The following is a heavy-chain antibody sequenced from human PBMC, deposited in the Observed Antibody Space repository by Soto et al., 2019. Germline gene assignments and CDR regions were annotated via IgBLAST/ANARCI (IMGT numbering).Heavy chain of an antibody. CDR3: ARSPAYGDYANLDT. Sequence: SETLSLTCTVSGDSVSKYYWNWIRQPAGKGLEWIGRIHSTRSPNYNPSLKSRVTMSVDTSKNQFSLKLNLTSVTAADTAVYYCARSPAYGDYANLDTWGQGTLVTVSS. CDR2: IHSTRSP. V-gene: IGHV4-4*07. J-gene: IGHJ5*02. CDR1: GDSVSKYY. D-gene: IGHD4-17*01.